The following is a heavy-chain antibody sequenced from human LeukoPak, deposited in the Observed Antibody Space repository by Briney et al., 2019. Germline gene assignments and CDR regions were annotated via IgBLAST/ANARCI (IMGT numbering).Heavy chain of an antibody. CDR3: ARGRYYFDY. CDR2: MSYSGRT. V-gene: IGHV4-39*07. Sequence: SETLSLTCTVSGGSISISNYYWGWIRQPPGKGLEWIGSMSYSGRTYYNPSLKTRVTVSLDTSKNQFSLNLISVTAADTAAYYCARGRYYFDYWGQGTLVTVSS. J-gene: IGHJ4*02. CDR1: GGSISISNYY.